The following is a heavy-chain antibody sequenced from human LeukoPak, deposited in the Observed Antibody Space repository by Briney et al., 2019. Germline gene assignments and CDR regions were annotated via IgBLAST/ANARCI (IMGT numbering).Heavy chain of an antibody. V-gene: IGHV3-21*01. CDR1: GFTFSDHH. CDR2: IGSSSSYI. Sequence: GGSLTLSCAASGFTFSDHHMDWVRQAPGKGLEWVSSIGSSSSYIYYADSVKGRFTISRGNAKNSLYLQMNSLRAEDTAVYYCAASTKHTAMVDYWGQGTLVTVSS. D-gene: IGHD5-18*01. J-gene: IGHJ4*02. CDR3: AASTKHTAMVDY.